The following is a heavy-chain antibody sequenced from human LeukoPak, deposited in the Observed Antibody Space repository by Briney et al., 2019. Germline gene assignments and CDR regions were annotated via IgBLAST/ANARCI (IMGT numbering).Heavy chain of an antibody. Sequence: PGGSLRLSCAASGFTVITNDMTWVRQAPGKGLEWVSVLYSDGNTKYADSVQGRFTIFTDNSKNTLYLEMNSLSPDDTAVYYCARGVEPLAANTLAYWGQGTLVTVSS. CDR1: GFTVITND. CDR3: ARGVEPLAANTLAY. J-gene: IGHJ4*02. V-gene: IGHV3-53*01. D-gene: IGHD1-14*01. CDR2: LYSDGNT.